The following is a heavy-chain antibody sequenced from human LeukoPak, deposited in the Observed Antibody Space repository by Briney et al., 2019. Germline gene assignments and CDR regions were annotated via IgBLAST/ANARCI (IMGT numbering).Heavy chain of an antibody. V-gene: IGHV3-43*02. CDR2: ISGDGGST. CDR3: AKERRDEYNDAFDI. CDR1: GFTFDDYA. J-gene: IGHJ3*02. Sequence: GSLRLSCAASGFTFDDYAMHWVRQAPGKGLEWVSLISGDGGSTYYADSVKGRFTISRDNSKNSQYLQMNSLRTEDTALYYCAKERRDEYNDAFDIWGQGTMVTVSS. D-gene: IGHD1-1*01.